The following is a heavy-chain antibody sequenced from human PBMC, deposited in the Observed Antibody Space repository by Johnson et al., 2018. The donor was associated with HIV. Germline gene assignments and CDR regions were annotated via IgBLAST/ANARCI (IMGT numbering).Heavy chain of an antibody. CDR1: GFTFDDYA. CDR3: VRGSLTDDSFAA. V-gene: IGHV3-43D*03. Sequence: EVQLVESGGVVVQPGGSLRLSCAASGFTFDDYALHWVRQAPGQGLEWVSLISWAGGSTYYADPVQGRFTISRDNAKNTLSLQMNSLTSEDTALYYCVRGSLTDDSFAAWGQGTMVLVSS. CDR2: ISWAGGST. J-gene: IGHJ3*01. D-gene: IGHD1-1*01.